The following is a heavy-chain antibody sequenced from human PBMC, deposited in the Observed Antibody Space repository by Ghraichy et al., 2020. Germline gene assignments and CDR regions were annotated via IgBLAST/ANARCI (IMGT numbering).Heavy chain of an antibody. D-gene: IGHD6-13*01. V-gene: IGHV4-4*02. CDR1: GGSISSSNW. CDR2: IYHSGST. Sequence: ESLNITCAVSGGSISSSNWWSWVRQPPGKGLEWIGEIYHSGSTNYNPSLKSRVTISVDKSKNQFSLKLSSVTAADTAVYYCARVGAAGYYYYGMDVWGQGTTVTVSS. CDR3: ARVGAAGYYYYGMDV. J-gene: IGHJ6*02.